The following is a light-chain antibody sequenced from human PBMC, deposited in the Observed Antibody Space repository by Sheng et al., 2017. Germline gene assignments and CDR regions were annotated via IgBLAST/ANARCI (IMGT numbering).Light chain of an antibody. Sequence: EIVLTQSPGTLSVSPGERATLSCRASQSISTNLAWYQQKPGQAPRLLIYGASTRATGIPARFSGSGSGTEFTLTISSLQSEDFAVYYCQQYQAWPLTFGPGTKVDMK. J-gene: IGKJ3*01. CDR3: QQYQAWPLT. CDR2: GAS. V-gene: IGKV3-15*01. CDR1: QSISTN.